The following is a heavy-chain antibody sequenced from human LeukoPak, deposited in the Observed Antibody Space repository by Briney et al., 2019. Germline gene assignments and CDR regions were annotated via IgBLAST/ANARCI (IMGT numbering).Heavy chain of an antibody. D-gene: IGHD3-10*01. CDR1: GYTFTSYG. V-gene: IGHV1-18*01. CDR3: AREMNPGVSTMVRAPRGANYYYYYGMDV. J-gene: IGHJ6*02. Sequence: ASVNVSFKASGYTFTSYGISWVRQAPGQGLEWMGWISAYNGNTNYAQKLQGRVTMTTDTSTSTAYMELRSLRSDDTAVYYCAREMNPGVSTMVRAPRGANYYYYYGMDVWGQGTTVTVSS. CDR2: ISAYNGNT.